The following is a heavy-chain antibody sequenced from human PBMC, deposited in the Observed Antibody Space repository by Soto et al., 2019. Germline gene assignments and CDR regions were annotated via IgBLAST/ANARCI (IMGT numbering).Heavy chain of an antibody. D-gene: IGHD4-17*01. J-gene: IGHJ3*02. CDR1: GYTLTELS. CDR3: ATDLQTTVVTTAIDAFDI. V-gene: IGHV1-24*01. Sequence: GASVKVSCKVSGYTLTELSMHWVRQAPGKGLEWMGGFDPEDGETIYAQKFQGRVTMTEDTSTDTAYMELSSLRSEDTAVYYCATDLQTTVVTTAIDAFDIWGQGTLVT. CDR2: FDPEDGET.